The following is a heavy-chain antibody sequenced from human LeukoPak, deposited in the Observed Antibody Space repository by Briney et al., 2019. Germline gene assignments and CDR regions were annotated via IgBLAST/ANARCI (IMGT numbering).Heavy chain of an antibody. CDR2: MNPNSGNT. CDR1: GYTFTSYD. J-gene: IGHJ4*02. CDR3: ATLRYGSGSYYADY. V-gene: IGHV1-8*01. D-gene: IGHD3-10*01. Sequence: ASVKVSCKASGYTFTSYDINWVRQATGQGLEWMGWMNPNSGNTGYAQKFQGRVTMTRNTSISTAYMELSSLRSEDTAVYYCATLRYGSGSYYADYWGQGTLVTVSS.